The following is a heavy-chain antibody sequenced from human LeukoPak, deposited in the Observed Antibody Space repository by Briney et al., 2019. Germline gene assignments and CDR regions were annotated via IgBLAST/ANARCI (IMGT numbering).Heavy chain of an antibody. J-gene: IGHJ4*02. Sequence: PGGSLRFSCAVSGFPFSFYEINWVRQAPGKGLEWVSNIGSSGRTRYYADSVKGRFSISRDNSKNTLFLQMNSLRAEDTAIYYCTLHYDYVWETYSYDYWGQGTLVTVSS. V-gene: IGHV3-48*03. CDR1: GFPFSFYE. CDR2: IGSSGRTR. CDR3: TLHYDYVWETYSYDY. D-gene: IGHD3-16*01.